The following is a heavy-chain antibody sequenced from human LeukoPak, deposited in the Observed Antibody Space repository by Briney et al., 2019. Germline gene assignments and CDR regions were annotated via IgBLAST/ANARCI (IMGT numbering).Heavy chain of an antibody. CDR1: GDTFSNYA. CDR3: ARAFSPPQGFDY. J-gene: IGHJ4*02. CDR2: IIPLFRTA. Sequence: ASVKVSCKASGDTFSNYAINWVRQNPGQGFEWMGGIIPLFRTANYAQKFQGRVTNTADESASTAYMELNSLRSEDTAVYYCARAFSPPQGFDYWGQGTLVTVSS. V-gene: IGHV1-69*13.